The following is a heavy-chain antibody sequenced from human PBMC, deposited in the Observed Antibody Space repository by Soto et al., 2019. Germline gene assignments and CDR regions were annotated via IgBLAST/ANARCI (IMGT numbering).Heavy chain of an antibody. CDR2: ISPYNVDT. J-gene: IGHJ6*02. CDR1: GSRFNTYG. CDR3: ARGHGEIIGAMDV. V-gene: IGHV1-18*01. D-gene: IGHD3-3*01. Sequence: GASVKVSCKASGSRFNTYGISWVRQAPGQGLEWMGRISPYNVDTNYAEKFEDRLTMTTDTSTNTAYMELKSLRSDDTAVYFCARGHGEIIGAMDVWGQGTSVTVSS.